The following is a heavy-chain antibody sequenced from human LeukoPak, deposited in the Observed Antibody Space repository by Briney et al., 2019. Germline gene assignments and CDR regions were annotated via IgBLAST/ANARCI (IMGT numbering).Heavy chain of an antibody. CDR2: IYPGDSGT. J-gene: IGHJ3*02. CDR3: ARQRDYGDRKGAFDI. V-gene: IGHV5-51*01. CDR1: GYSFTSYW. Sequence: GESLKISCKGSGYSFTSYWIGWVRQMPGKGLEWMGIIYPGDSGTRYSPSFQGQVTISADKSISTAYLQWSSLKASDTAMYYCARQRDYGDRKGAFDIWGQGTMVTVSS. D-gene: IGHD4-17*01.